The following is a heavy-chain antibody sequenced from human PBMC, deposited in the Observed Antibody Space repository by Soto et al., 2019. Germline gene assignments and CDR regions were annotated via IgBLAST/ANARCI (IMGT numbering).Heavy chain of an antibody. CDR2: IKSDGSTT. CDR1: GLTFSSSW. D-gene: IGHD6-19*01. J-gene: IGHJ4*02. CDR3: ARGPTGWYGYDY. V-gene: IGHV3-74*01. Sequence: EVQLVESGGGLVQSGGSLRLSCAASGLTFSSSWMHWVRQAPGKGLEWVSRIKSDGSTTNYADSVKGRFTISRDNAKNTLYLQMNSLRAEDTAVYYCARGPTGWYGYDYWGQGTLVTVSS.